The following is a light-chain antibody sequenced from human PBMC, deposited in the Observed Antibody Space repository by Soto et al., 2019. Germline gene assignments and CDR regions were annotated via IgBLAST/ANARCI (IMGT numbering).Light chain of an antibody. CDR3: QQFKSGTWT. J-gene: IGKJ1*01. Sequence: DIQLTQSPSFLSSSVGDRVTITCLASQGISSYLAWYQQKPGKAPKLLIYAASTLQSGVASRFSGSGSGTEFILTINGLQPDDFATYFCQQFKSGTWTFGQGTKVDIK. CDR1: QGISSY. CDR2: AAS. V-gene: IGKV1-9*01.